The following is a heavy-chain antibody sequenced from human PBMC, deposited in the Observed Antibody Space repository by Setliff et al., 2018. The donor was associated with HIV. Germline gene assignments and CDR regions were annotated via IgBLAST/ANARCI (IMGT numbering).Heavy chain of an antibody. J-gene: IGHJ4*02. CDR3: AREGITGTTLHPY. V-gene: IGHV3-7*01. CDR1: GFTFSSYW. CDR2: IKQDGSEK. D-gene: IGHD1-7*01. Sequence: QPGGSLRLSCAASGFTFSSYWMSWVRQAPGKGLEWVANIKQDGSEKSYVDSVKGRFTISRDNAKNSLYLQMNTLRAEDTAVYYCAREGITGTTLHPYWGQGTLVTVSS.